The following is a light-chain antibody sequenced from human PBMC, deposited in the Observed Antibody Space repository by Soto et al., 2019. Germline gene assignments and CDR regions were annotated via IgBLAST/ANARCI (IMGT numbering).Light chain of an antibody. Sequence: QSALTQPPSASGSPGQSVPISCTGTSSDVGGYNYVSWYQQNPCTVPKLMIYEVNKRPSGVPDRFSGSKSGNTASLAVSGLQAEDEADYYCSSYAGGNNVFGSGTKLTVL. V-gene: IGLV2-8*01. J-gene: IGLJ1*01. CDR3: SSYAGGNNV. CDR1: SSDVGGYNY. CDR2: EVN.